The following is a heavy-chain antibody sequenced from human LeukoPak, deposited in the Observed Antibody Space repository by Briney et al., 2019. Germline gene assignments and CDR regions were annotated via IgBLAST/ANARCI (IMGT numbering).Heavy chain of an antibody. CDR1: GHSISTGYY. J-gene: IGHJ6*04. Sequence: SETLSLTCAVSGHSISTGYYWGWIRQHPGKGLEWIGSMSHNRGTYYNPSLKSRVTISMDTSKNQISLRLTSVTAADTAVYYCASYYASGVSAYNYYGMDVWGKGTTVTVSS. CDR2: MSHNRGT. CDR3: ASYYASGVSAYNYYGMDV. V-gene: IGHV4-38-2*01. D-gene: IGHD3-10*01.